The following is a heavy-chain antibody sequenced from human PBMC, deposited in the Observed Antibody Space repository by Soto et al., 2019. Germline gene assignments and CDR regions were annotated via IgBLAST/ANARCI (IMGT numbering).Heavy chain of an antibody. CDR3: ARNSGSLLYYYYCYMDV. CDR2: ISAYNGNT. CDR1: GYTFTSYG. J-gene: IGHJ6*03. V-gene: IGHV1-18*01. D-gene: IGHD5-12*01. Sequence: QVQLVQSGAEVKKPGASVKVSCKASGYTFTSYGISWVRQAPGQGLEWMGWISAYNGNTNYAQKLQGRVTMTTDTSTSTAYMELRSLRSDDTAVYYCARNSGSLLYYYYCYMDVWGKGTTVTVSS.